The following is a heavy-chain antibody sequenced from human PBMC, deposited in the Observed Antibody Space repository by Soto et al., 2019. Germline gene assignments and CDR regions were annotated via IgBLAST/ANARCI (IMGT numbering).Heavy chain of an antibody. CDR2: ITYDGIHK. D-gene: IGHD2-2*01. Sequence: GGSLRLSCAASGFTFSSYGMHWVRQAPGKGLVWVALITYDGIHKYYADSVKGRFTISRDNAENTMYLQMNSLRAEDTAVYYCARDRSSTSCPDYWGQGTLVTVSS. CDR3: ARDRSSTSCPDY. J-gene: IGHJ4*02. V-gene: IGHV3-30*03. CDR1: GFTFSSYG.